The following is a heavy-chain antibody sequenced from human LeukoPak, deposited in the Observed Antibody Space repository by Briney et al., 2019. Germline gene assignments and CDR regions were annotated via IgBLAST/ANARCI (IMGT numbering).Heavy chain of an antibody. Sequence: GGSLRLSCVASGFTFSNYGMHWVRQAPGKGLEWVAVISYEGSNVRYGDSVKGRFTISRDNSKNTMYLQMNSLGPEDTAVYYCAKDADILPLHYFDYWGQGTQVTVSS. J-gene: IGHJ4*02. V-gene: IGHV3-30*18. D-gene: IGHD2/OR15-2a*01. CDR3: AKDADILPLHYFDY. CDR2: ISYEGSNV. CDR1: GFTFSNYG.